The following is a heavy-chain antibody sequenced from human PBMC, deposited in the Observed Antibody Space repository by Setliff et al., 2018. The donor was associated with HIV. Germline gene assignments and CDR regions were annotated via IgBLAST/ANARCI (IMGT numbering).Heavy chain of an antibody. V-gene: IGHV3-48*01. D-gene: IGHD3-3*01. J-gene: IGHJ4*02. CDR1: GFTFSNYS. Sequence: GGSLRLSCAASGFTFSNYSMNWVRQAPGKGLEWVSYISRSSSSTVYADSVKGRFTISRDNSKNTLFLQMNSLRAEDTAVYYCARDPFLAQGFWSGYNSDYWGQGTLVTVSS. CDR3: ARDPFLAQGFWSGYNSDY. CDR2: ISRSSSST.